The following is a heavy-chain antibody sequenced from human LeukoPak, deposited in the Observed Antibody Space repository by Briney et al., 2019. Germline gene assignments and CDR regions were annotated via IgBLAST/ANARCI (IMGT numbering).Heavy chain of an antibody. J-gene: IGHJ4*01. Sequence: SQTLSLTCTVSGGSIASGGYFWSWIRQHPGEALEWAGYIYNSGNIYYYNPSLKSRVRISVDTSKNHFSLSLSSVTAADTAVYYCARDVGAKYYFDYWGHGTLVTVSS. D-gene: IGHD4/OR15-4a*01. CDR3: ARDVGAKYYFDY. CDR1: GGSIASGGYF. CDR2: IYNSGNIY. V-gene: IGHV4-31*03.